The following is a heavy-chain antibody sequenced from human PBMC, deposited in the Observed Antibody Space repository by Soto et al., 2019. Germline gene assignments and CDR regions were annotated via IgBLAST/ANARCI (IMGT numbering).Heavy chain of an antibody. V-gene: IGHV5-51*01. D-gene: IGHD4-17*01. CDR3: ARHRGDTTVPRGATVPFRSAGGMDV. J-gene: IGHJ6*02. CDR2: IYPGESDT. CDR1: GYSFTSYW. Sequence: PGESLKISCKGSGYSFTSYWIGWVRQMPGKGLEWMGIIYPGESDTRYSPSFQGQVTISADKSISTAYLQWSILKASDTAMYYCARHRGDTTVPRGATVPFRSAGGMDVWGQGTTVTVSS.